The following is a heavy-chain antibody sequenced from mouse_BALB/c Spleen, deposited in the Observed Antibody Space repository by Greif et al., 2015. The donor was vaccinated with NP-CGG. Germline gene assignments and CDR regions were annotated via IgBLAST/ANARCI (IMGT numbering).Heavy chain of an antibody. V-gene: IGHV1S81*02. J-gene: IGHJ4*01. Sequence: QVQLQQPGAELVKPGASVKLSCKASGYTFTSYYMYWVKQRPGQGLEWIGEINPSNGGTNFNEKFKSKATLTVDKSSSTAYMQLSSLTSEDSAVYYCTRNYDGYYSYAMDYWGQGTSVTVSS. CDR1: GYTFTSYY. D-gene: IGHD2-3*01. CDR3: TRNYDGYYSYAMDY. CDR2: INPSNGGT.